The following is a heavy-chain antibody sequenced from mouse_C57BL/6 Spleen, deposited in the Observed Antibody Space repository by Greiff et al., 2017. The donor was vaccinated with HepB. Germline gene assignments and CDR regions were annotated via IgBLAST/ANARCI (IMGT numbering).Heavy chain of an antibody. CDR2: ISYDGSN. D-gene: IGHD1-1*01. CDR3: ARGDTTVVADYAMDY. J-gene: IGHJ4*01. V-gene: IGHV3-6*01. CDR1: GYSITSGYY. Sequence: EVQLQESGPGLVKPSQSLSLTCSVTGYSITSGYYWNWIRQFPGNKLEWMGYISYDGSNNYNPSLKNRIYITRDTSKNQFFLKLNSVTTEDTATYYCARGDTTVVADYAMDYWGQGTSVTVSS.